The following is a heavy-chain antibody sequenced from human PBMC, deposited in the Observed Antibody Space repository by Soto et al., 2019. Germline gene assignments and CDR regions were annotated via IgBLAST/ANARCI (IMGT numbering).Heavy chain of an antibody. CDR1: GFTFSSYA. J-gene: IGHJ6*03. CDR2: ISGSGGST. Sequence: EVQLLDSGGGLVQPGGSLRLSCAASGFTFSSYAMSWVRQAPGKGLEWVSAISGSGGSTYYADSVKGRFTISRDNSKNTLYLQMNSLRAEDTAVYYCAKPGTVDFWSVRYYYYYMDVWGKGTTVTVSS. CDR3: AKPGTVDFWSVRYYYYYMDV. D-gene: IGHD3-3*01. V-gene: IGHV3-23*01.